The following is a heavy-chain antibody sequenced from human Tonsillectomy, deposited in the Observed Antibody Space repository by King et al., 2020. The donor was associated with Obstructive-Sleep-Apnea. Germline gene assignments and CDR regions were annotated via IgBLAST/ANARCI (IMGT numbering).Heavy chain of an antibody. CDR3: ARLLGVSSGNYYFDY. J-gene: IGHJ4*02. V-gene: IGHV4-59*08. CDR2: IYYSGST. D-gene: IGHD6-19*01. CDR1: GGSISSYY. Sequence: VQLQESGPGLVKPSETLSLTCTVSGGSISSYYWSWIRQPPGKGLEWIGYIYYSGSTNYNPSLKSRVTISVDTSKNQFSLKLSSVTAADTAVYYCARLLGVSSGNYYFDYWGQGTLVTVSS.